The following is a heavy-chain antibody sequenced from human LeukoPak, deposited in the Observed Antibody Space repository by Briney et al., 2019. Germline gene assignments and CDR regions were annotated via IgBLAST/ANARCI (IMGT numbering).Heavy chain of an antibody. CDR1: GFTFSSYA. J-gene: IGHJ4*02. V-gene: IGHV3-23*01. CDR2: ISGSGGST. Sequence: GGSLRLSCAASGFTFSSYAMTWVRQAPGKGLEWVSAISGSGGSTYYADSVKGRFTISRDNSKNTLYLQMNSLRAEGTAVYYCAKGKNGAGYSSGWSDLDYWGQGTLVTVSS. D-gene: IGHD6-19*01. CDR3: AKGKNGAGYSSGWSDLDY.